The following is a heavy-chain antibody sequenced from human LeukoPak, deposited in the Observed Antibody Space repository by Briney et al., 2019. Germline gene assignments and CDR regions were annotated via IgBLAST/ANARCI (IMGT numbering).Heavy chain of an antibody. CDR2: ISGSGGST. D-gene: IGHD3-10*01. CDR3: AKYQGVIIEGYYYYGMDV. Sequence: GGSLRLSCAASGFTFSSYAMSWVRQAPGKGLEWVSAISGSGGSTYYADSVKGRFTISRDNSKNTLYLQMNSLRAEDTAVYYCAKYQGVIIEGYYYYGMDVWGQGTTVTVSS. V-gene: IGHV3-23*01. CDR1: GFTFSSYA. J-gene: IGHJ6*02.